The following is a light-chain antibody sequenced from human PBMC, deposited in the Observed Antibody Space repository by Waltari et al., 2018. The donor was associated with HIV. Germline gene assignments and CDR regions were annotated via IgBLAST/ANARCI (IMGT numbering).Light chain of an antibody. Sequence: QSVLTQPPSVSAAPGQKVTISCSETSTKIGNLYVSWYQQLPGTAPKLLIYDNNKRPSGIPDLFSGSKSGTTATLGITGLQTGDEADYYCGRWDSSLSGHWVFGGGTKLTVL. CDR1: STKIGNLY. V-gene: IGLV1-51*01. CDR3: GRWDSSLSGHWV. CDR2: DNN. J-gene: IGLJ3*02.